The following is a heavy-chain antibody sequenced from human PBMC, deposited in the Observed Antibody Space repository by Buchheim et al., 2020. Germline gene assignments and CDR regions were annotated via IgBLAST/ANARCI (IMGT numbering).Heavy chain of an antibody. CDR1: GFTFSDFA. CDR3: AKPGHCTTSSCYTFDS. Sequence: EVQLLESGGGLVQPGGSLRLSCVASGFTFSDFAMSWVRQAPGKGLEWVSRFSFGGNKTNYADSVKGRFTISRDNSKNTLYLQMTSLRADDTAVYYCAKPGHCTTSSCYTFDSWGQGT. D-gene: IGHD2-2*02. CDR2: FSFGGNKT. V-gene: IGHV3-23*01. J-gene: IGHJ4*02.